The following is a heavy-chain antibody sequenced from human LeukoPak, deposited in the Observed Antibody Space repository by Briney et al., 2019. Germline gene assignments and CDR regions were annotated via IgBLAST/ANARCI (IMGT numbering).Heavy chain of an antibody. CDR3: ARGFRNGPFDC. V-gene: IGHV3-20*04. D-gene: IGHD2-8*01. CDR1: GFTFDDYG. J-gene: IGHJ4*02. Sequence: PGGSLRLSCEASGFTFDDYGMSWVRQPPGKGLEWVSGINRNGGSTDYADSVKGRFTISRDNAKNSHFLQMNSLRVEDTALYYCARGFRNGPFDCWGQGTLVTASS. CDR2: INRNGGST.